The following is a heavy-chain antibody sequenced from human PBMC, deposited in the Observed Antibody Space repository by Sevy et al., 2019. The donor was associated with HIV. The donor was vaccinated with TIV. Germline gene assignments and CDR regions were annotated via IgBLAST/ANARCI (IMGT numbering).Heavy chain of an antibody. CDR1: GYTFTGSY. V-gene: IGHV1-2*06. J-gene: IGHJ6*02. Sequence: ASVKVSCKASGYTFTGSYMHWVRQAPGQGLEWMGRINPNSGGTNYAQKFQGRVTMTRDTSISTAYMELSMLRSDDTAVYYYAGGFDYYYGMDVWGQGTTVTVSS. CDR2: INPNSGGT. D-gene: IGHD3-16*01. CDR3: AGGFDYYYGMDV.